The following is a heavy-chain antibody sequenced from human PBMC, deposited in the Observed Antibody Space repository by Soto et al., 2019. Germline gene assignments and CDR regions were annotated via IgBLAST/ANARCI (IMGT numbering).Heavy chain of an antibody. CDR2: INAGNGNT. D-gene: IGHD6-13*01. CDR3: ARSYSSSPNWFDP. Sequence: ASVKVSCKASGYTFTSYAMHWVRQAPGQRLEWMGWINAGNGNTKYSQKFQGRVTITRDTSASTAYMELSSLRSEDTAVYYCARSYSSSPNWFDPWGQGTRVTVSS. J-gene: IGHJ5*02. CDR1: GYTFTSYA. V-gene: IGHV1-3*01.